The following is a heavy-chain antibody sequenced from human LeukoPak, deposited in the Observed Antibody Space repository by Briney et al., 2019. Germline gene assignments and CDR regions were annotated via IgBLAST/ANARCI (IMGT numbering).Heavy chain of an antibody. Sequence: PGGSLRLSCAASGFTVSSNYMSWVRQAPGKGLEWVSVIYSGGSTYYADSVKGRFTISRHNSKNTLYLQMNSLRAEDTAVYYCASGVEMATISSFDYYGMDVWGQGTTVTVSS. D-gene: IGHD5-24*01. CDR1: GFTVSSNY. CDR2: IYSGGST. V-gene: IGHV3-53*04. CDR3: ASGVEMATISSFDYYGMDV. J-gene: IGHJ6*02.